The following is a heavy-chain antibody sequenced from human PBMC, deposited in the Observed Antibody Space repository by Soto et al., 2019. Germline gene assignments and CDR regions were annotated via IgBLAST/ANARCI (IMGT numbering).Heavy chain of an antibody. D-gene: IGHD1-1*01. J-gene: IGHJ4*02. CDR2: IKQDGSET. CDR3: AGGQDNLAVNFDY. CDR1: GFTFSTYW. Sequence: PGGSLRLCCAASGFTFSTYWMSWVRQAPGKGLEWVAIIKQDGSETYYVDSVKGRFTISRDNGKNSLYLQMNSLRADDTAVYYCAGGQDNLAVNFDYWGQGTPVTVSS. V-gene: IGHV3-7*03.